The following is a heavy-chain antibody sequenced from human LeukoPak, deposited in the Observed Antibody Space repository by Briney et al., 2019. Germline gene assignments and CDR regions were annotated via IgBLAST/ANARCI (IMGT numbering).Heavy chain of an antibody. J-gene: IGHJ2*01. CDR1: GFTVSSNY. V-gene: IGHV3-53*01. Sequence: GGSLRFSCAASGFTVSSNYMSWVRQAPGKGLEWVSVIYSGGSTYYADSVKGRFTISRDNSKNTLYLQMNSLRAEDTAVYYCARDGAGSWYFDLWGRGTLVTVSS. CDR2: IYSGGST. CDR3: ARDGAGSWYFDL. D-gene: IGHD1-26*01.